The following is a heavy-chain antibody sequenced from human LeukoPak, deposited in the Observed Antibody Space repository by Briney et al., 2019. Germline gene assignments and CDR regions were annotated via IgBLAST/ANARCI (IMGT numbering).Heavy chain of an antibody. J-gene: IGHJ5*02. CDR1: GFSLGTSGVG. V-gene: IGHV2-5*01. CDR3: AHSPDIVVVPAANWFDP. Sequence: SVAPRWNTTQTSPLTYTFSGFSLGTSGVGEGWSRQPPGKALEWLALICSNDDKRYSPSLKSRLTITKDTSKNQVVLTMTNMDPVDTATYYCAHSPDIVVVPAANWFDPWGQGNLVTVSS. CDR2: ICSNDDK. D-gene: IGHD2-2*01.